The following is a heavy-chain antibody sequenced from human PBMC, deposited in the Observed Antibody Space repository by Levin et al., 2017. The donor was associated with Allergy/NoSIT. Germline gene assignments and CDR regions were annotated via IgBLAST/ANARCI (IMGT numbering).Heavy chain of an antibody. J-gene: IGHJ3*02. CDR3: ARDREAAAGDAFDI. CDR1: GFTVSSNY. D-gene: IGHD6-13*01. Sequence: LSLTCAASGFTVSSNYMSWVRQAPGKGLEWVSVIYSGGSTYYADSVKGRFTISRDNSKNTLYLQMNSLRAEDTAVYYCARDREAAAGDAFDIWGQGTMVTVSS. V-gene: IGHV3-53*01. CDR2: IYSGGST.